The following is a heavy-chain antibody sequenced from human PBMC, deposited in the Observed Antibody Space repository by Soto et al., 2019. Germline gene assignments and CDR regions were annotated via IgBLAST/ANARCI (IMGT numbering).Heavy chain of an antibody. J-gene: IGHJ4*02. CDR1: GYTFTSYY. Sequence: ASVKVSCKASGYTFTSYYMHWVRKAPGQGLEWMGIINPSGGSTSYAQKFQGRVTMTRDTSTSTVYMELSSLRSEDTAVYYCASQSSSWYYFDYWGQGTLVTVSS. CDR2: INPSGGST. D-gene: IGHD6-13*01. V-gene: IGHV1-46*01. CDR3: ASQSSSWYYFDY.